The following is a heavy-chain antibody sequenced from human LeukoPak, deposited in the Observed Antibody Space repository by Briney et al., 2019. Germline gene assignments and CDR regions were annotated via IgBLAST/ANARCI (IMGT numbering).Heavy chain of an antibody. CDR2: IKQDGSGE. CDR1: GFTFSHDW. J-gene: IGHJ6*03. V-gene: IGHV3-7*01. D-gene: IGHD5-24*01. CDR3: GSQVETFYMDV. Sequence: GGSLRLSCAASGFTFSHDWMSWVRQAPGKGLEWVASIKQDGSGEHYVDSVTGRFTISRDNAKNSLYLQMNSLRDEDTGVYYCGSQVETFYMDVWGKGTTVTVSS.